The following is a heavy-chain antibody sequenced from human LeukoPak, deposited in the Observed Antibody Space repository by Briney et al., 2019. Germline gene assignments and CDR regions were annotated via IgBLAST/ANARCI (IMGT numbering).Heavy chain of an antibody. D-gene: IGHD3-22*01. CDR1: GGSFSGYY. Sequence: SETLSLTCAVYGGSFSGYYWSWIRQPPGKGLEWIGEINHSGSTNYNPSLKSRVTISVDTSKNQFSLKLSSVTAADTAVYYCARQEYYYDSSTFDYWGKGTLVTVSS. J-gene: IGHJ4*02. CDR3: ARQEYYYDSSTFDY. CDR2: INHSGST. V-gene: IGHV4-34*01.